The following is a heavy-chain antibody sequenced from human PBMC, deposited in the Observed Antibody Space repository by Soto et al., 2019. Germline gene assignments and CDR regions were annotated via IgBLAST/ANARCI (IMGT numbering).Heavy chain of an antibody. CDR3: ARGGGVGVAGSAAFDM. CDR2: INPATGAA. Sequence: QLHLVQSGAVVKKPGASVTVSCSASGYPVTAYYMHWVRQAPGRGLEWMGGINPATGAAKYTQTFRGRVTMTRNTSTSTVFMELSGLTSEETAVFYCARGGGVGVAGSAAFDMWGQGTWVTVSS. J-gene: IGHJ3*02. V-gene: IGHV1-2*02. D-gene: IGHD3-3*01. CDR1: GYPVTAYY.